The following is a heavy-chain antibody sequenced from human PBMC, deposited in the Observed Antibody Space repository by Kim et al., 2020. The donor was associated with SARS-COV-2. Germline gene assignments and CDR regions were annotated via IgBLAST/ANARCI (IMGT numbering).Heavy chain of an antibody. CDR3: ARDLEQLWRNFDY. J-gene: IGHJ4*02. V-gene: IGHV3-30-3*01. D-gene: IGHD5-18*01. CDR1: GFTFSSYA. Sequence: GGSLRLSCAASGFTFSSYAMHWVRQAPGKGLEWVAVISYDGSNKYYADSVKGRFTISRDNSKNTLYLQMNSLRAEDTAVYYCARDLEQLWRNFDYWGQGTLVTVSS. CDR2: ISYDGSNK.